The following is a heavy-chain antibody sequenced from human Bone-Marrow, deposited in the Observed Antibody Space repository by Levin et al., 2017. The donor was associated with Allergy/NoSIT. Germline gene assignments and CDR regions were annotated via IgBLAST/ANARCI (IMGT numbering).Heavy chain of an antibody. CDR1: GGSISSGDYY. CDR2: IYYSGST. J-gene: IGHJ4*02. CDR3: ARGELLRGEGDY. D-gene: IGHD1-26*01. Sequence: SETLSLTCTVSGGSISSGDYYWRWIRQPPGKGLEWIGYIYYSGSTYYNPSLKSRVIISVDTSKNQFSLKMSSLTAADTAVYYCARGELLRGEGDYWGQGTLVTVSS. V-gene: IGHV4-30-4*01.